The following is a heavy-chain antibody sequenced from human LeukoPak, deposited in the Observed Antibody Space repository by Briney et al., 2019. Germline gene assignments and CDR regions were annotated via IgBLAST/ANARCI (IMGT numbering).Heavy chain of an antibody. CDR2: IYSRGDT. Sequence: GGTLRLSCAASEFIVSINYMTWVRQAPGKGLEWVSLIYSRGDTKYADSVKGRFTISRDNSKNTLYLQMSSLRAEDTAVYYCARDLWHIARYGHYMDVWGKGTTVTISS. V-gene: IGHV3-66*01. D-gene: IGHD2-21*01. J-gene: IGHJ6*03. CDR1: EFIVSINY. CDR3: ARDLWHIARYGHYMDV.